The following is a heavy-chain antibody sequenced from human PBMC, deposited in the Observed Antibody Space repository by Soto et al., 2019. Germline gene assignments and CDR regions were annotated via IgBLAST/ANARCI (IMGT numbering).Heavy chain of an antibody. CDR1: GFTVSSYW. Sequence: LRLSCAASGFTVSSYWMHWVRQAPGKGLVWVSRINSDGSSTSYADSVKGRFTISRDNAKNTLYLQMNSLRAEDTAVYYCARGLYYYDSSGNFDYWGQGTLVTVSS. D-gene: IGHD3-22*01. V-gene: IGHV3-74*01. CDR3: ARGLYYYDSSGNFDY. J-gene: IGHJ4*02. CDR2: INSDGSST.